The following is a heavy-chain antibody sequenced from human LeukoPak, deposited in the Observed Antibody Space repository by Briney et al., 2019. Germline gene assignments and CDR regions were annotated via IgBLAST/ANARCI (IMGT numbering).Heavy chain of an antibody. CDR1: GYTFTGYY. CDR2: INPNSGGT. CDR3: ARGNMVRGVIIDY. J-gene: IGHJ4*02. V-gene: IGHV1-2*02. Sequence: GASVKVSCKASGYTFTGYYMHWVRQAPGQGLEWMGWINPNSGGTNYAQKFQGRVTMTRDTSISTAYMELSRLRSDDTAVYYCARGNMVRGVIIDYWGQGTLVTVSS. D-gene: IGHD3-10*01.